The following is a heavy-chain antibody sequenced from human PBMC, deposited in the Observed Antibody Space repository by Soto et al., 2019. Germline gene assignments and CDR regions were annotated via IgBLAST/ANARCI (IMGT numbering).Heavy chain of an antibody. Sequence: SVKVTSKAPGGAFSSCASSWLRQSPGQGLEWMGGIIPIFGTANYAQKFQGRVTITADESTSTAYMELSSLRSDDTAVYYCARAYIAVAGTFYAFDIWGQGTMVTVSS. J-gene: IGHJ3*02. D-gene: IGHD6-19*01. CDR1: GGAFSSCA. V-gene: IGHV1-69*01. CDR2: IIPIFGTA. CDR3: ARAYIAVAGTFYAFDI.